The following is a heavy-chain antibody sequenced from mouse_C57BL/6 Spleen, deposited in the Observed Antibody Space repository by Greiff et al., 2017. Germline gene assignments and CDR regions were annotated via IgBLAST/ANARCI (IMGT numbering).Heavy chain of an antibody. V-gene: IGHV3-6*01. CDR1: GYSITSGYY. CDR2: ISYDGSN. CDR3: ARERDGYYFCDVDC. Sequence: EVQRVESGPGLVKPSQSLSLTCSVTGYSITSGYYWNWIRQFPGNKLEWMGYISYDGSNNYNPSLKNRTSITRDPSKNQFFLKLNSVTTEDTATYDSARERDGYYFCDVDCWGQGTSVTVSS. J-gene: IGHJ4*01. D-gene: IGHD2-3*01.